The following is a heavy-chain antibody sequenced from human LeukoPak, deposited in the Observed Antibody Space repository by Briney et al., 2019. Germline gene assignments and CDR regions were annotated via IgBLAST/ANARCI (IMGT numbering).Heavy chain of an antibody. CDR1: GFTFSSYG. CDR2: ISYDGSNK. V-gene: IGHV3-30*18. CDR3: AKDLDKYCGGDCYFDY. J-gene: IGHJ4*02. Sequence: GGSLRLPCAASGFTFSSYGMHWVRQAPGKGLEWVAVISYDGSNKYYADSVKGRFTISRDNSKNTLYLQMNSLRAEDTAVYYCAKDLDKYCGGDCYFDYWGQGTLVTVSS. D-gene: IGHD2-21*02.